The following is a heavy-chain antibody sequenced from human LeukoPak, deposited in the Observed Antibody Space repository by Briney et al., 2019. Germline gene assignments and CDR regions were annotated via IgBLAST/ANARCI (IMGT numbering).Heavy chain of an antibody. J-gene: IGHJ4*02. CDR3: AKRAAYYGDYDY. CDR1: GFTFSSYD. V-gene: IGHV3-30*02. Sequence: PGGSLRLSCAASGFTFSSYDMHWVRQAPGKGLEWVAFIQYDGNNKYYTDSAKGRFTISRDNSKNTLYLQMNSLRVEDTAVFYCAKRAAYYGDYDYWGQGTLVTVSS. D-gene: IGHD4-17*01. CDR2: IQYDGNNK.